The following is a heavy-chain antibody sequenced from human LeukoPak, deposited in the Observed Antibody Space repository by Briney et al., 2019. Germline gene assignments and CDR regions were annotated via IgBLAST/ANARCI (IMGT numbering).Heavy chain of an antibody. CDR2: IYYSGST. D-gene: IGHD4-17*01. J-gene: IGHJ3*02. V-gene: IGHV4-30-2*01. CDR1: GGSISSGGYS. Sequence: ASQTLSLTCAVSGGSISSGGYSWSWIRQPPGKGLEWIGYIYYSGSTYYNPSLKSRVTISVDRSKNQFSLKLSSVTAADTAVYYCASVNYGDYGLDAFDIWGQGTMVTVSS. CDR3: ASVNYGDYGLDAFDI.